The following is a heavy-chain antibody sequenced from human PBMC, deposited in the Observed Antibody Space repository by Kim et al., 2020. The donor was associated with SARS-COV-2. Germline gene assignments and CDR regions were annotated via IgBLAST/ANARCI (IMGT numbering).Heavy chain of an antibody. CDR2: IIPIFGTA. D-gene: IGHD3-22*01. CDR3: ARRRYYYDSSGYTNYYYGMDV. CDR1: GGTFSSYA. J-gene: IGHJ6*02. Sequence: SVKVSCKASGGTFSSYAISWVRQAPGQGLEWMGGIIPIFGTANYAQKFQGGVTITADESTSTAYMELSSLRSEDTAVYYCARRRYYYDSSGYTNYYYGMDVWGQGTTVTVSS. V-gene: IGHV1-69*13.